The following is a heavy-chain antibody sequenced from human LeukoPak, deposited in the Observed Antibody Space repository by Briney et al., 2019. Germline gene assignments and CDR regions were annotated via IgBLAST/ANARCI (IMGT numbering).Heavy chain of an antibody. CDR3: AKDIGDSIGYNYFDS. CDR2: ISWHGSTT. V-gene: IGHV3-43*01. Sequence: GGSLRLSCAASGFVFDDYSMHWVRQAPGKGLEWVSVISWHGSTTKFADSVKGRFTISRDNRKNSLSLQMDSLRPEDTAFYYCAKDIGDSIGYNYFDSWGQGTLVTVSS. CDR1: GFVFDDYS. J-gene: IGHJ4*02. D-gene: IGHD3-22*01.